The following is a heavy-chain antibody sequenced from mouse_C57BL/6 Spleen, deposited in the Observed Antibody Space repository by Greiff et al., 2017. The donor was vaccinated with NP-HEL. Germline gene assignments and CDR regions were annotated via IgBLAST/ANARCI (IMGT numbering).Heavy chain of an antibody. D-gene: IGHD2-4*01. J-gene: IGHJ1*03. CDR2: IAPNSGGT. Sequence: VQLQQPGAELVKPGASVKLSCKASGYTFTSYWMHWVKQRPGRGLEWIGRIAPNSGGTKYNEKFKSKATLTVDKPSSTAYMQLSSLTSEDSAVYYCARGDYDAYWYFDVWGTGTTVTVSS. CDR3: ARGDYDAYWYFDV. CDR1: GYTFTSYW. V-gene: IGHV1-72*01.